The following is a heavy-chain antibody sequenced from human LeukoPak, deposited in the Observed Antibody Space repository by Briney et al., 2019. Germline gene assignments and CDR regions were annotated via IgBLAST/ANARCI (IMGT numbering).Heavy chain of an antibody. CDR1: GFTFSSYS. CDR3: ARAHLVSDIVVVPAAIGY. Sequence: GGSLRLSCAASGFTFSSYSMNWVRQAPGKGLVWVSRINTDGSSTSYADSVKGRFTISRDNAKNTLYLQMNSLRAEDTAVYYCARAHLVSDIVVVPAAIGYWGQGTLVTVSS. CDR2: INTDGSST. V-gene: IGHV3-74*01. D-gene: IGHD2-2*02. J-gene: IGHJ4*02.